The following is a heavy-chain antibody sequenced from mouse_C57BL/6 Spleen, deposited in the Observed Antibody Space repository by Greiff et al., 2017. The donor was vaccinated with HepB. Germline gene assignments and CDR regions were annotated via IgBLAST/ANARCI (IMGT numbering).Heavy chain of an antibody. D-gene: IGHD2-4*01. Sequence: VQLQQSGAELARPGASVKLSCKASGYTFTSYGISWVKQRTGQGLEWIGEIYPRSGNTYYNEKFKGKATLTADKSSSTAYMELRSLTSEDSAVYFCARREYDYDYFDYWGQGTTLTVSS. V-gene: IGHV1-81*01. CDR1: GYTFTSYG. J-gene: IGHJ2*01. CDR2: IYPRSGNT. CDR3: ARREYDYDYFDY.